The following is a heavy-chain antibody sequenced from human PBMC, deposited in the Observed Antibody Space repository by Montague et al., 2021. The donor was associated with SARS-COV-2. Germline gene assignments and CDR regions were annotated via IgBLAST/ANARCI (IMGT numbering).Heavy chain of an antibody. CDR2: IYDGCAV. CDR1: GGSITGYY. D-gene: IGHD4-17*01. CDR3: VRDHPYGRPRGAYDI. V-gene: IGHV4-59*01. J-gene: IGHJ3*02. Sequence: SETLSLTCTVSGGSITGYYWSWLRLSPGKGLEWIAYIYDGCAVNYNPSLGRRVTISTDTSKNQLSLKVNSVTAADTAVYYCVRDHPYGRPRGAYDIWGQGTVVTVSS.